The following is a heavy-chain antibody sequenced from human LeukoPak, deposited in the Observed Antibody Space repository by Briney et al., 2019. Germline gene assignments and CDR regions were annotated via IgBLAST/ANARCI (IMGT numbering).Heavy chain of an antibody. V-gene: IGHV3-21*01. CDR1: GFTFSSYE. D-gene: IGHD4-23*01. J-gene: IGHJ6*03. CDR2: ISRRSTYI. CDR3: ARDPTTVVREYYYYYMDV. Sequence: GGSLRLSCAASGFTFSSYEMNWVRQAPGKGLEWVSSISRRSTYIYYADSVKGRFTISRDNAKNSLYLQMNSLRAEDTAVYYCARDPTTVVREYYYYYMDVWGKGTTVTVSS.